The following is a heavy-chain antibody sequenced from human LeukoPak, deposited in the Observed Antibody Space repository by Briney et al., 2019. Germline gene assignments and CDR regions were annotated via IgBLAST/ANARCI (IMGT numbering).Heavy chain of an antibody. CDR1: GFTFSDYY. V-gene: IGHV3-11*04. D-gene: IGHD3-10*01. Sequence: SGGSLRLSCAASGFTFSDYYMSWIRQAPGKGLEWVSYISSSGSTIYYADSVKGRFTISRDNAKNSLYLQMNSLRAEDTAVYYCARHRPGGYYGSGPVFDYGMDVWGQGTTVTVSS. J-gene: IGHJ6*02. CDR3: ARHRPGGYYGSGPVFDYGMDV. CDR2: ISSSGSTI.